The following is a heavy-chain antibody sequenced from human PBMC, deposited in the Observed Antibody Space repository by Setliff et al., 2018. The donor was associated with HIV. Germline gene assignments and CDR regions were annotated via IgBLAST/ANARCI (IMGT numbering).Heavy chain of an antibody. CDR1: GFTFRHYS. Sequence: PGGSLRLSCAASGFTFRHYSMNWVRQAPGKGLEWFSSITNNSDTLYAASVKGRFLISRDNAKNSLYLQMNSLRAEDTALYYCARQDVGAYAPLRHWGQGTLVTVSS. V-gene: IGHV3-21*01. J-gene: IGHJ4*02. CDR3: ARQDVGAYAPLRH. D-gene: IGHD5-12*01. CDR2: ITNNSDT.